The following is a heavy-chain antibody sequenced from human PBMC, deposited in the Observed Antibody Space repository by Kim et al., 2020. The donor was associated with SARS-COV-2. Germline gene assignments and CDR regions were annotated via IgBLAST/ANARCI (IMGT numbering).Heavy chain of an antibody. CDR2: IYYSGST. CDR3: ARSSFSYGYYGPFDY. V-gene: IGHV4-39*01. Sequence: SETLSLTCTVSGGSISSSNYYWGWIRQPPGKVLEWIGSIYYSGSTYYNPSLKSRLTISVDTSKNQFSLRLSSVTAADTAVYSCARSSFSYGYYGPFDYWGRGTLVTVSS. CDR1: GGSISSSNYY. D-gene: IGHD5-18*01. J-gene: IGHJ4*02.